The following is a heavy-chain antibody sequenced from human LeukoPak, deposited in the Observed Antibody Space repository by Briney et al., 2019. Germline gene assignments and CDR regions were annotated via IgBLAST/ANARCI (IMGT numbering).Heavy chain of an antibody. D-gene: IGHD3-9*01. CDR3: ARDGILTSLRAFDI. CDR1: GGSFSGYY. CDR2: IYTSGST. V-gene: IGHV4-4*07. J-gene: IGHJ3*02. Sequence: SSETLSLTCAVYGGSFSGYYWSWIRQPAGKGLEWIGRIYTSGSTNYNPSLKSRVTMSVDTSKNQFSLKLSSVTAADTAVYYCARDGILTSLRAFDIWGQGTMVTVSS.